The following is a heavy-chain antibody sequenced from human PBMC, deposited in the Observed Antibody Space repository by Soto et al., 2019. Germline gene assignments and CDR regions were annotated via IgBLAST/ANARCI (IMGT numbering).Heavy chain of an antibody. CDR2: IIPLFGTP. CDR1: GGIFSTYA. V-gene: IGHV1-69*01. CDR3: ARDLYDYGSGNYYNLMDF. J-gene: IGHJ4*02. Sequence: QVQLVQSGAEVKKPGSSVKVSCKASGGIFSTYAISWLRQAPGQGLEWMGGIIPLFGTPNYAQRFQGRVTITADESTSTAYMELSRLRSEDTAVYYCARDLYDYGSGNYYNLMDFWGQITLVTVSS. D-gene: IGHD3-10*01.